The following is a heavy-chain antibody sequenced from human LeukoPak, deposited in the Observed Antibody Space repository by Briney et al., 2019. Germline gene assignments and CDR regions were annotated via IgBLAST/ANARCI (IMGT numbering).Heavy chain of an antibody. D-gene: IGHD3-16*01. CDR2: INGDGSST. J-gene: IGHJ4*02. CDR1: GFTFSNYW. Sequence: GGSLRLSCVASGFTFSNYWMHWVRQAPGKGLVWVSHINGDGSSTTYADSVKGRFTISRDNAKNTLNLQMNSLRAEDTAVYYCARVIGGHLSRLDYWGQGTLVTVSS. V-gene: IGHV3-74*01. CDR3: ARVIGGHLSRLDY.